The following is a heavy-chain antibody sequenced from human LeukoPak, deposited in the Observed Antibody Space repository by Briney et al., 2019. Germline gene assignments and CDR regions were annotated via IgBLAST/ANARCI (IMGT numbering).Heavy chain of an antibody. CDR1: GYSISSGYY. Sequence: SETLSLTCAVSGYSISSGYYWGWIRQPPGKGLEWIGSIYHSGSNYYNPSLKSRVTISVDTSKNQFSLKLSSVTAADTAVYYCARPVCSGGSCLKNWFDPWGQGTLVTVSS. J-gene: IGHJ5*02. V-gene: IGHV4-38-2*01. CDR2: IYHSGSN. D-gene: IGHD2-15*01. CDR3: ARPVCSGGSCLKNWFDP.